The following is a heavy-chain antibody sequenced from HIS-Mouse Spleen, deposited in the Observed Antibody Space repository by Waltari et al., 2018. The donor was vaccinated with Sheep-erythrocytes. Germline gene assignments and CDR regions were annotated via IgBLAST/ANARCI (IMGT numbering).Heavy chain of an antibody. CDR3: ARGHPDYGDYDAFDI. Sequence: EVQLVESGGGLIQPGGSLRFSCAASGFTVSSNYMSWVRQAPGKGVEWVSVSYGGGSTNDADPVKRRFTISRDNAKNTLYLQMSSLRAEDTAVYYCARGHPDYGDYDAFDIWGQGTMVTVSS. D-gene: IGHD4-17*01. J-gene: IGHJ3*02. CDR2: SYGGGST. CDR1: GFTVSSNY. V-gene: IGHV3-53*01.